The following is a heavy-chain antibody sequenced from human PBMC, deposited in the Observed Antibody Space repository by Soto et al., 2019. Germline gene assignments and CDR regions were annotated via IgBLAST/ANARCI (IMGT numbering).Heavy chain of an antibody. J-gene: IGHJ6*02. Sequence: PSQTLTLTCAISGDSVSSNSAAWNWIRQSPSRGLEWLGRTYYRSKWYNDYAVSVKSRITINPDTSKNQFSLQLNSVTPEDTAVYYCARGCSSTSCYSYYYYYGMDVWGQGTTVTSP. CDR1: GDSVSSNSAA. V-gene: IGHV6-1*01. CDR3: ARGCSSTSCYSYYYYYGMDV. CDR2: TYYRSKWYN. D-gene: IGHD2-2*02.